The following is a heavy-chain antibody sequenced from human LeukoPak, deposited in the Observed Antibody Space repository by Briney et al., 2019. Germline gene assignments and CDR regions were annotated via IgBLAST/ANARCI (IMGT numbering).Heavy chain of an antibody. D-gene: IGHD3-9*01. CDR3: ARQYIDILTGYYRGELYWFFDL. V-gene: IGHV4-4*07. CDR1: GFTFSSYG. CDR2: IYTSGST. J-gene: IGHJ2*01. Sequence: GSLRLSCAASGFTFSSYGMTWIRQPAGKGLEWIGRIYTSGSTNYNPSLKSRVSISVDTSKNQFSLKLSSVTAADTAVYYCARQYIDILTGYYRGELYWFFDLWGRGTLVTVSS.